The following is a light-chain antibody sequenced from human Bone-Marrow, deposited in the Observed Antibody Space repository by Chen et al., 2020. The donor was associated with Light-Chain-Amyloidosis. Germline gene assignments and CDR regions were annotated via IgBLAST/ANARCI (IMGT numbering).Light chain of an antibody. J-gene: IGLJ2*01. CDR1: DLPTKY. CDR2: RDT. V-gene: IGLV3-25*03. CDR3: QSADSSGTYEVI. Sequence: SYELTHPPSQSLPPGQTARITCSGDDLPTKYAYWYQQKPGQAPVLVIHRDTERPSGISERFSGSSSGTTATLTISGVQAEDEADYHCQSADSSGTYEVIFGGGTKLTVL.